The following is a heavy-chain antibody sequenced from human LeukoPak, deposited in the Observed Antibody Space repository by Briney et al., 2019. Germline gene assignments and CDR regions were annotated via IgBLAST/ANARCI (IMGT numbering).Heavy chain of an antibody. CDR3: VRGEHSSSLSAYWYFDL. Sequence: SVKVSCKASGGTFRTNAINRVRQAPGQGLEWMGGIIPVFGTLKVAQKFQGRVTITADKSTSTAYMELNSLISEDTAVYYCVRGEHSSSLSAYWYFDLWGRGTLVTVSS. J-gene: IGHJ2*01. D-gene: IGHD6-13*01. V-gene: IGHV1-69*06. CDR2: IIPVFGTL. CDR1: GGTFRTNA.